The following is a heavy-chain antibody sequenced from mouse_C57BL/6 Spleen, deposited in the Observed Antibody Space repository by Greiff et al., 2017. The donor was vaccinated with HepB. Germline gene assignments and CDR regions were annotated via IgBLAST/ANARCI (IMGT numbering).Heavy chain of an antibody. J-gene: IGHJ1*03. CDR3: ARKYYYGSADWYFDV. CDR1: GFTFSDYG. D-gene: IGHD1-1*01. CDR2: ISSGSSTI. Sequence: DVMLVESGGGLVKPGGSLKLSCAASGFTFSDYGMHWVRQAPEKGLEWVAYISSGSSTIYYADTVKGRFTISRDNAKNTLFRQMTSLRSEDTAMYYCARKYYYGSADWYFDVWGTGTTVTVSS. V-gene: IGHV5-17*01.